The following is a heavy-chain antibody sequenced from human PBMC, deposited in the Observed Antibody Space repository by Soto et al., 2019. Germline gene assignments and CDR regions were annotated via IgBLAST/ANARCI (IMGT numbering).Heavy chain of an antibody. V-gene: IGHV3-33*01. CDR1: GFTFSSYG. Sequence: ESGGGVVQPGRSLRLSCAASGFTFSSYGMHWVRQAPGKGLEWVAVIWYDGSNKYYADSVKGRFTISRDNSKNTLYLQMNSLRAEDTAVYFCARVPGRDRYGYGDIDYWGQGTLVTVSS. CDR3: ARVPGRDRYGYGDIDY. CDR2: IWYDGSNK. D-gene: IGHD5-18*01. J-gene: IGHJ4*02.